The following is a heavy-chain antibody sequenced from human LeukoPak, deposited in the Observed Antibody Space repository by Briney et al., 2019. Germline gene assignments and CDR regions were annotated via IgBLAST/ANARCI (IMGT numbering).Heavy chain of an antibody. CDR2: ITGTGGNT. J-gene: IGHJ4*02. CDR3: AKDLAYYDSSGSFDY. CDR1: GFTLTSYS. V-gene: IGHV3-23*01. D-gene: IGHD3-22*01. Sequence: VGSLRLSCAASGFTLTSYSLNWVRQAPGKGLEWVSSITGTGGNTYYADSVKGRFTISRDNSKNTLFLQMNSLRAEDTAVYYCAKDLAYYDSSGSFDYWGQGTLV.